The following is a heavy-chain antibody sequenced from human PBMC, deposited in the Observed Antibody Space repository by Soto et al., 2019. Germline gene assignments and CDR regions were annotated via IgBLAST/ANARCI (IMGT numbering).Heavy chain of an antibody. V-gene: IGHV3-30-3*01. Sequence: QVQLVESGGGVVQPGRSLRLSCAASGFTFSIYAMHWVRQAPGKGLEWVAVISYDGSNKYYADSVKGRFTISRDNSKKTRYLQMNSLRAEDTAVYYCARARLDTPALDYWGQGTLVTVSS. D-gene: IGHD2-2*01. CDR3: ARARLDTPALDY. CDR2: ISYDGSNK. CDR1: GFTFSIYA. J-gene: IGHJ4*02.